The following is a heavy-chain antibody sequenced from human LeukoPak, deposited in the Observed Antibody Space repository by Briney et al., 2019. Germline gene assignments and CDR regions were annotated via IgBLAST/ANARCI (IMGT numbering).Heavy chain of an antibody. V-gene: IGHV4-39*01. J-gene: IGHJ5*02. CDR2: INHSGNI. CDR3: ARLTRSTGTTANWFGP. Sequence: SSETLSLTCTVSGGSVTSSDYYWGWIRQLPGKGLEWIVSINHSGNINYNAPLKSRVTISIDTSKNQFFFKLTDVTAADTAVYYCARLTRSTGTTANWFGPWGQGTLVTVSS. CDR1: GGSVTSSDYY. D-gene: IGHD4-17*01.